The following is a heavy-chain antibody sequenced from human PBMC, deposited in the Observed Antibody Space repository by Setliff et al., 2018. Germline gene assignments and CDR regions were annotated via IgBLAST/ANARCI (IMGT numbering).Heavy chain of an antibody. V-gene: IGHV1-69*10. CDR2: IIPVLGMT. CDR3: AREGDGYNYGYD. D-gene: IGHD5-12*01. CDR1: GDPFNAYG. J-gene: IGHJ4*02. Sequence: SVKVSCKASGDPFNAYGVSWVRQAPGQGLEWMGAIIPVLGMTDYAQKFQGRLTITADQSTTTVYMELSSLRFEDTAVYYCAREGDGYNYGYDWGQGTLVTVSS.